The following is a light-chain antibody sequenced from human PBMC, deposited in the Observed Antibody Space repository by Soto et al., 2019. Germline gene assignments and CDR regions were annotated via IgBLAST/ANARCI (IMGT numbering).Light chain of an antibody. CDR1: QGISSY. Sequence: AIRMTQSPSSLSASTGDRDTITCRPSQGISSYLAWYQQKPGKAPKLLIYAASTLQSGVPSRFSGSGSGTDFTLTISCLQSEDFATYYCQQYYSYPSFGPGTKVDIK. CDR3: QQYYSYPS. V-gene: IGKV1-8*01. J-gene: IGKJ3*01. CDR2: AAS.